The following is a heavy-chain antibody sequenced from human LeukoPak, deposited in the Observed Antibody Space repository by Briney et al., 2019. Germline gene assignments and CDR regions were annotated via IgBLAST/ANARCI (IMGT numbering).Heavy chain of an antibody. V-gene: IGHV4-61*02. CDR1: GGSISSGSYY. CDR3: ARDRGRYCSSTSCSKGRGWFDP. Sequence: TLSLTCTVSGGSISSGSYYWSWIRQPAGKGLEWIGRIYTSGSTNYNPSLKSRVTISVDTSKNQFSLKLSSVTAADTAVYYCARDRGRYCSSTSCSKGRGWFDPWGQGTLVTVSS. D-gene: IGHD2-2*01. CDR2: IYTSGST. J-gene: IGHJ5*02.